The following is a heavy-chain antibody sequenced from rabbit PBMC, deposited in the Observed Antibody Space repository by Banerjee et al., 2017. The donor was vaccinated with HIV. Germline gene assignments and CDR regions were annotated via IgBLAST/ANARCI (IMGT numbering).Heavy chain of an antibody. CDR3: VRGDGAYAGYDGL. V-gene: IGHV1S47*01. D-gene: IGHD7-1*01. Sequence: QEQLEESGGDLVKPEGSLKLSCKASGFDFSTYGVNWVRQAPGKGLEWIGCISTGDGSTYYASWVNGRFSISRENPQNTVSLQMNSLTAADTATYFCVRGDGAYAGYDGLWGPGTLVTVS. CDR2: ISTGDGST. CDR1: GFDFSTYG. J-gene: IGHJ4*01.